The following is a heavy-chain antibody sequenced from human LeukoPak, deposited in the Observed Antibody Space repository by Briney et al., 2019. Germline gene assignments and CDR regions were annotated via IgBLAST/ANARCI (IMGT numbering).Heavy chain of an antibody. CDR1: GFTFSTYN. V-gene: IGHV3-48*04. Sequence: GGSLRLSCAASGFTFSTYNMNWVRQAPGRGLELLSYITSGSRTIYDADSVKGRFTISRDNAKKLLYLQMNGLRVEDSAVYYCARDYPGPTGFGMDVWGQGTTVIVSS. J-gene: IGHJ6*02. CDR3: ARDYPGPTGFGMDV. D-gene: IGHD4-11*01. CDR2: ITSGSRTI.